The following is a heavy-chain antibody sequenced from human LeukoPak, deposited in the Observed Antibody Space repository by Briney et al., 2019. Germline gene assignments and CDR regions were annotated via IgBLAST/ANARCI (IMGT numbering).Heavy chain of an antibody. Sequence: PGGSLRLSCAASGFTFSDYAMSWVRQAPGQGLEWVSTISDDGSGTYYADSVKGRFTISRDNSKNTLFLQINSLRAEDSAVYYCAKVFTMIVPETFDYWGQGTLVTVSS. CDR3: AKVFTMIVPETFDY. D-gene: IGHD3-22*01. CDR2: ISDDGSGT. V-gene: IGHV3-23*01. J-gene: IGHJ4*02. CDR1: GFTFSDYA.